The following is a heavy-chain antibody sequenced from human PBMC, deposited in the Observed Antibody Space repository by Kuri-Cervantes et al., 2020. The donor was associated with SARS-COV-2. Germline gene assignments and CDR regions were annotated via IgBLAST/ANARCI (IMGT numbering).Heavy chain of an antibody. V-gene: IGHV3-30-3*01. CDR2: ISYDGSNK. CDR1: GFTFSSYA. J-gene: IGHJ4*02. Sequence: GESLKISCAASGFTFSSYAMHWVRQAPGKGLEWVAVISYDGSNKYYADSVKGRFTISRDNSKNTLYLQMNSLRAEDTAVYYCAKDPAQYDSSGYYYEGYFDYWGQGTLVTVSS. CDR3: AKDPAQYDSSGYYYEGYFDY. D-gene: IGHD3-22*01.